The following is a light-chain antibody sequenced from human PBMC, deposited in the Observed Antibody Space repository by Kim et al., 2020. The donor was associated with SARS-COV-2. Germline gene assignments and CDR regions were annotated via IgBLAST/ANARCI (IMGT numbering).Light chain of an antibody. CDR1: QSIYSH. Sequence: ASVGDRVTITCRTTQSIYSHLNWYQQKPGRAPKLLISAASSLQGGVPSRFSGSGSETDFTLTISSLQPEDFATYFCQQSYINPFTFGPGTKVDIK. V-gene: IGKV1-39*01. J-gene: IGKJ3*01. CDR2: AAS. CDR3: QQSYINPFT.